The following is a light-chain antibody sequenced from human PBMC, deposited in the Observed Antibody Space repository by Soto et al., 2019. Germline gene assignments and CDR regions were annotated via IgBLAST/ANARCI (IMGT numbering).Light chain of an antibody. CDR2: DAS. Sequence: ESVLTQSPGTLSLSPGERATLSCRASQSVSSNYLAWYQQKPGQAPRLLIYDASSRATGIPDRFSGSGSGTDFTLTISRLEPEDFAVYYCQQYGSSPPITFGQGTRLEIK. CDR1: QSVSSNY. V-gene: IGKV3-20*01. CDR3: QQYGSSPPIT. J-gene: IGKJ5*01.